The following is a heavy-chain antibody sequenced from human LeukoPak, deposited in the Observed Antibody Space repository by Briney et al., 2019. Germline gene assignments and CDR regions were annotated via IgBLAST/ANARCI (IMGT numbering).Heavy chain of an antibody. D-gene: IGHD1-1*01. CDR1: GFTFSSFW. Sequence: PRGSLRLSCAASGFTFSSFWMGWVRQAPGKGLEWVASIKYDESEIHYVDSVKGRFTISRDNAKNSLYLQMNRLRAEDTAVYFCVRVTTNEYFDYWGQGSLVTVSS. V-gene: IGHV3-7*04. CDR2: IKYDESEI. J-gene: IGHJ4*02. CDR3: VRVTTNEYFDY.